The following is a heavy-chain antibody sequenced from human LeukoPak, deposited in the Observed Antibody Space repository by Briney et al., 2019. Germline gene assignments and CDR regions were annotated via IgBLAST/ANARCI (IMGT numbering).Heavy chain of an antibody. CDR2: ISGSGTYI. CDR3: ARTPRYWFDY. Sequence: GGSLRLSCASSGFTFSSFSVHWVRQAPGGGLAWVSSISGSGTYIYYADSVKGRFTISRDNAKNSLYLQMNSLRAEDTAVYYCARTPRYWFDYWGQGTLVTVPS. V-gene: IGHV3-21*01. CDR1: GFTFSSFS. D-gene: IGHD2-21*01. J-gene: IGHJ4*02.